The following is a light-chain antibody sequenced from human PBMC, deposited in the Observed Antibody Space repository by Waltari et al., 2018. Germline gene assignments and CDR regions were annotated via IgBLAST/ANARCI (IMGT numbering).Light chain of an antibody. CDR1: TSDVGNYAL. Sequence: QSALTQPASVSGTPGQSITISCTGTTSDVGNYALVSWYQHPPGKAPKLRISEVIKRHSGVFSRFSGSKSGSTASLIISGLQPDDEADYYCCSYAGRGTYVFGSGTKVTVL. CDR3: CSYAGRGTYV. CDR2: EVI. V-gene: IGLV2-23*02. J-gene: IGLJ1*01.